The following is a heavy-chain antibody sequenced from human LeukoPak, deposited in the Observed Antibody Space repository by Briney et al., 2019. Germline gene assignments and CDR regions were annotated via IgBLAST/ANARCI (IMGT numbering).Heavy chain of an antibody. CDR1: GFTFSSYG. J-gene: IGHJ4*02. V-gene: IGHV3-30*02. D-gene: IGHD2-8*02. CDR2: TRYDGSNK. CDR3: AKAGGHLDY. Sequence: GGSLRLSCAASGFTFSSYGMHWVRQAPGKGLEWVAFTRYDGSNKYYADSVKGRFTISRDNSKNTLYLQMNSLRAEDTAVYYCAKAGGHLDYWGQGTLVTVSS.